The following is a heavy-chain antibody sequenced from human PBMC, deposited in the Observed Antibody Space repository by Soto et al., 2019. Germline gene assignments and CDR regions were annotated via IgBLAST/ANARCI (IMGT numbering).Heavy chain of an antibody. Sequence: GESLKISCKGSGYSFTIYWIGWVRQMPGKGLEWMGIIYPGDSDTRYSPSFQGQVTISADKSISTAYLQWSSLKASDTAMYYCARSGNHPRYYYYGMDVWGQGTTVTVSS. V-gene: IGHV5-51*01. CDR3: ARSGNHPRYYYYGMDV. CDR2: IYPGDSDT. J-gene: IGHJ6*02. D-gene: IGHD3-3*01. CDR1: GYSFTIYW.